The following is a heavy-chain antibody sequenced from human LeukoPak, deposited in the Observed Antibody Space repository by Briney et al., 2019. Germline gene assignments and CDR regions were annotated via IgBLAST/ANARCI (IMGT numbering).Heavy chain of an antibody. D-gene: IGHD3-22*01. CDR3: AREGYYYDSSGYSA. CDR1: GFRFSDYY. J-gene: IGHJ5*02. CDR2: ISSTGGTT. V-gene: IGHV3-11*04. Sequence: GGSLRLSCAASGFRFSDYYMNWIRQAPGEGLKWVSYISSTGGTTFYADSVKGRFTISRDNAKNSLYLQMNSLRAEDTAVYYCAREGYYYDSSGYSAWGQGTLVTVSS.